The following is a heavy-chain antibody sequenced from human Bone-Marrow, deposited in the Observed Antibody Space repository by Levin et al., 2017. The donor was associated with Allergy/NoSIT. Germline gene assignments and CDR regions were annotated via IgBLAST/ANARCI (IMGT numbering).Heavy chain of an antibody. CDR2: IKQDSSEK. Sequence: AGGSLRLSCVASGFTFSSYWMSWVRQAPGKGLEWVGNIKQDSSEKDYIESVKGRFTISRDDAKNSVYLQMNSLRVEDTAVYYCVRDPLGENFDYWGQGTLVTVSS. D-gene: IGHD4-17*01. J-gene: IGHJ4*02. V-gene: IGHV3-7*01. CDR1: GFTFSSYW. CDR3: VRDPLGENFDY.